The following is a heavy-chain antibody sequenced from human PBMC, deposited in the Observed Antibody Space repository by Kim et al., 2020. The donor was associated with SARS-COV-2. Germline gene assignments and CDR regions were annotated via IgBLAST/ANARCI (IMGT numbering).Heavy chain of an antibody. V-gene: IGHV3-23*01. Sequence: GGSLRLSCAASGFTFSSYAMSWVRQAPGKGLEWVSAISGSGGSTYYADSVKGRFTISRDNSKNTLYLQMNSLRAEDTAVYYCAKTDSSWDFWSGYNFDYWGQGTLVTVSS. D-gene: IGHD3-3*01. CDR2: ISGSGGST. CDR1: GFTFSSYA. J-gene: IGHJ4*02. CDR3: AKTDSSWDFWSGYNFDY.